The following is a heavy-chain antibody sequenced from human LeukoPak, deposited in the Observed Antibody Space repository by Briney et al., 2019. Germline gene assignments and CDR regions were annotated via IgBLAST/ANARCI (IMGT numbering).Heavy chain of an antibody. D-gene: IGHD6-19*01. CDR2: ITTNGNSI. Sequence: GGSLRLSCAASGFPFSSYGMHWVRQAPGKGLEWPSFITTNGNSIYYADSVRGRFTISRDDAKNSLYLQINSLRAEDTAVYCCARDRAVANIGQLSPFHYCGQGTLVTVSS. CDR1: GFPFSSYG. V-gene: IGHV3-48*03. CDR3: ARDRAVANIGQLSPFHY. J-gene: IGHJ4*02.